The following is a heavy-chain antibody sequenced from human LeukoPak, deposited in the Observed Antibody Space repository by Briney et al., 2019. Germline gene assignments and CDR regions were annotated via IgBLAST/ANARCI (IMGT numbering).Heavy chain of an antibody. J-gene: IGHJ6*02. CDR3: ARGPDPGKVGAAIYYYFGMDV. D-gene: IGHD1-26*01. CDR1: GGSISSYY. CDR2: IYYSGST. Sequence: MPSETLSLTCTVSGGSISSYYWSWIRQPPGKGLEWIGYIYYSGSTNYNPSLKSRVTISVDTSKNQFSLKLSSVTAADTAVYYCARGPDPGKVGAAIYYYFGMDVWGQGTTVTVSS. V-gene: IGHV4-59*01.